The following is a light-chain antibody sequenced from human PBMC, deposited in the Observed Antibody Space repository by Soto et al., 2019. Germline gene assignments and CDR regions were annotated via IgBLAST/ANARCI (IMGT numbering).Light chain of an antibody. Sequence: EIWMTQSPATLSGSPGERATLSCRASQSISNDLAWYQQKPGQAPSLLIYGASTRATGIPARFSGSGSGTEFTLTISSLQSEDFAVYSCQHYNDLPLTFGGGTKVEIK. CDR1: QSISND. CDR3: QHYNDLPLT. J-gene: IGKJ4*01. V-gene: IGKV3-15*01. CDR2: GAS.